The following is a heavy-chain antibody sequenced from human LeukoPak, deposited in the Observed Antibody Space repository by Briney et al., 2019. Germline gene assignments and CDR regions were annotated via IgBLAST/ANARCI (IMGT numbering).Heavy chain of an antibody. V-gene: IGHV3-23*01. CDR1: GFTFSSYA. J-gene: IGHJ4*02. CDR3: AKDAYESSGYSHFDY. D-gene: IGHD3-22*01. CDR2: ISGSGGST. Sequence: GGSLRLSCAASGFTFSSYAMSWVRQAPGKGLEWVSAISGSGGSTYYADSVKGRFTISRDNSKNTLYLQKNSLRAEDTAVYYCAKDAYESSGYSHFDYWGQGTLVTVSS.